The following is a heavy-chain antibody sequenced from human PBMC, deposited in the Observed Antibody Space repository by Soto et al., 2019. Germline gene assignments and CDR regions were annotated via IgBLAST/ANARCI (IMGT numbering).Heavy chain of an antibody. Sequence: GGSLRLSCAASGFTFSSYAMHWVRQAPGKGLEWVALISYDGSDKDYAYSVKGRFTISRDNSRNTLFLQMNSLRAEDTAVYYCARDYYKYYDSSGYYRSPAYWGQGTLVTSPQ. CDR3: ARDYYKYYDSSGYYRSPAY. J-gene: IGHJ4*02. D-gene: IGHD3-22*01. CDR1: GFTFSSYA. CDR2: ISYDGSDK. V-gene: IGHV3-30-3*01.